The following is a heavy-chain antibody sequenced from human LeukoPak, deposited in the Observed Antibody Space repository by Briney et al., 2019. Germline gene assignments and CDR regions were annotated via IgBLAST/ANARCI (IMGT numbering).Heavy chain of an antibody. CDR1: GFTFSRYA. CDR3: AKEGALRSTDY. Sequence: PGGSLRLSCAASGFTFSRYARRWVGRAQGKGGEGVSAISGGGGSTYYTDSVKGRFTNSRDNSKNTLYLQMNSLGAEDTAVYYCAKEGALRSTDYWGQGTLVTVSS. D-gene: IGHD1-26*01. CDR2: ISGGGGST. V-gene: IGHV3-23*01. J-gene: IGHJ4*02.